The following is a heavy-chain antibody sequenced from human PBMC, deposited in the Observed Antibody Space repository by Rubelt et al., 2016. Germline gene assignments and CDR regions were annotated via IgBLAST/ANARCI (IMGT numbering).Heavy chain of an antibody. Sequence: ESGPALVKPTQTLTLTCPFSGFSLSPRGVCVNWIRQPPGKGLEWIGYIYYSGSTNYNPSLQSRVTMSIDMSKNQISLSLGSLTTADTAVYYCARIHIVVLRAANWFDPWGQGTLVTVSS. J-gene: IGHJ5*02. V-gene: IGHV4-61*08. CDR1: GFSLSPRGVC. D-gene: IGHD2-2*01. CDR3: ARIHIVVLRAANWFDP. CDR2: IYYSGST.